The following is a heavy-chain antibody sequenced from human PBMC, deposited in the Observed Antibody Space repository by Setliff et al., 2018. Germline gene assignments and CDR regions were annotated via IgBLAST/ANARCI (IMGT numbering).Heavy chain of an antibody. CDR2: ISGSGRTT. CDR3: AKDLSSNTAASYFFDL. CDR1: GFTFSSYA. Sequence: LRLSCSASGFTFSSYAMTWVRQAPGKGLEWVSSISGSGRTTYYAASVKGRLTISRDNSRNTLFLQMNSLRADDTAVYYCAKDLSSNTAASYFFDLWGQGTQVTVSS. V-gene: IGHV3-23*01. J-gene: IGHJ4*02. D-gene: IGHD5-18*01.